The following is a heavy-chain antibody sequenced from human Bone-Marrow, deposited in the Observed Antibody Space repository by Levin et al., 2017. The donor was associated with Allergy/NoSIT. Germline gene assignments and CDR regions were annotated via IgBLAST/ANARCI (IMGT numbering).Heavy chain of an antibody. CDR3: ARGGGSQKGGLDV. J-gene: IGHJ6*02. CDR1: EFPFITYT. CDR2: IIISFTYI. Sequence: SLILSFSTSEFPFITYTIHCYPHPPINFLYFFSSIIISFTYIHYADSVKGRFTISRDNANNSLSLEMSSLSAEDTALYYCARGGGSQKGGLDVWGQGTTVTVSS. D-gene: IGHD3-10*01. V-gene: IGHV3-21*01.